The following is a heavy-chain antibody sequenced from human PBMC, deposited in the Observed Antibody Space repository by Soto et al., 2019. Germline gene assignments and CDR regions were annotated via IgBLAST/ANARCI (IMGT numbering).Heavy chain of an antibody. CDR3: ARGPAIVTARGARFWNWFDA. D-gene: IGHD5-18*01. J-gene: IGHJ5*02. V-gene: IGHV5-51*01. CDR2: IYPGDSDT. CDR1: GYSFTSYW. Sequence: GESLKISCKGSGYSFTSYWIGWVRQMPGKGLEWMGIIYPGDSDTRYSPSFQGQVTISADKSISTAYLQWSSLKASDTAMYYCARGPAIVTARGARFWNWFDAWGQGTMVTVSS.